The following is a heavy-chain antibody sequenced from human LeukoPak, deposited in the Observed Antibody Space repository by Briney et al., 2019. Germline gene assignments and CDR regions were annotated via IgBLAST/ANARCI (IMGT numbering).Heavy chain of an antibody. V-gene: IGHV3-64D*06. CDR3: VKDVRRFGEPPFDP. J-gene: IGHJ5*02. Sequence: GGSLRLSCSASGFTFSSYAMHWVRQAPGKGLEYVSAISSNGGSTYYADSVKGRFTISRDNSKYTLYLQMSSLRAEDTAVYYCVKDVRRFGEPPFDPWGQGTLVTVSS. CDR1: GFTFSSYA. CDR2: ISSNGGST. D-gene: IGHD3-16*01.